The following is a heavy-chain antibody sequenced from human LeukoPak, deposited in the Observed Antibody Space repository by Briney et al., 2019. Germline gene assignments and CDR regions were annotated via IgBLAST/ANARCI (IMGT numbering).Heavy chain of an antibody. Sequence: SETLSLTCNVSGVSISSSSYYWGWIRQPPGKGLEWIGSIYSSGSTYYNPSLKSRVTISVDTSKNQFSLKLSSVTAADTAVYYCARTIHYGGNPYWGQGTLVTVSS. J-gene: IGHJ4*02. CDR2: IYSSGST. D-gene: IGHD4-23*01. CDR1: GVSISSSSYY. V-gene: IGHV4-39*07. CDR3: ARTIHYGGNPY.